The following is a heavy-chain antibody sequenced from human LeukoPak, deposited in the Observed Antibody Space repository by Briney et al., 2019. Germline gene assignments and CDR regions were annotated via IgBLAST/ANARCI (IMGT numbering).Heavy chain of an antibody. V-gene: IGHV4-34*01. CDR1: GGSFSGYY. J-gene: IGHJ4*02. Sequence: SETLSLTCAVYGGSFSGYYWSWIRQPPGKGLEWIGEINHSGSTNYNPSLKSRVTISVDTSKNQFSLKLSSVTAEDTAVYYCARTYSGYDYGLPNFDYWGQGTLVTVSS. CDR2: INHSGST. CDR3: ARTYSGYDYGLPNFDY. D-gene: IGHD5-12*01.